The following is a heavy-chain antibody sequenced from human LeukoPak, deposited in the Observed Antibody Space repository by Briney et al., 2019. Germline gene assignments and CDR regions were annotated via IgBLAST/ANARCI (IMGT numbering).Heavy chain of an antibody. Sequence: GASVKVSCKASGGTFSSYAISWVRQAPGQGLEWMGGIIPIFGTANYAQKFQGRVTITADESTSTAYMELSSLRSEDTAVYYCARAIFYGSGSRRSYFDYWGQGTLVTVSS. V-gene: IGHV1-69*13. CDR1: GGTFSSYA. D-gene: IGHD3-10*01. CDR2: IIPIFGTA. CDR3: ARAIFYGSGSRRSYFDY. J-gene: IGHJ4*02.